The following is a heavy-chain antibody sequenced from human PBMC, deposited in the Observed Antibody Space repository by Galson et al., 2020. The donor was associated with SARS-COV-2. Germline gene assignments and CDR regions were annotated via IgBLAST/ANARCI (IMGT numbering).Heavy chain of an antibody. J-gene: IGHJ6*02. CDR3: ARNYYGSGSCGGGEYCYGMDG. D-gene: IGHD3-10*01. CDR2: ISAYNGNT. Sequence: ASVKVSCKASGYTFTSYGISWVRQAPGQGLEWMGWISAYNGNTNYAQKLQGRVTMTTDTSTSTAYMELRSLRSDDTAVYYCARNYYGSGSCGGGEYCYGMDGWGQGTTVTVSS. CDR1: GYTFTSYG. V-gene: IGHV1-18*04.